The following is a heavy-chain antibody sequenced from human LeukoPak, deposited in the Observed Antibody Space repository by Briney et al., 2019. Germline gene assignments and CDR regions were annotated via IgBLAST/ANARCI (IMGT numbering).Heavy chain of an antibody. D-gene: IGHD6-6*01. V-gene: IGHV4-30-4*01. CDR1: GGSISSGDYY. J-gene: IGHJ6*03. Sequence: SQTLSLTCTVSGGSISSGDYYWSWIRQPPGKGLEWIGYIYYSGSTYYNPSLKSRVTISVDTSKNQFSLKLSSVTAADTAVYYCEGRDIAARPYYYYYMDVWGKGTTVTVSS. CDR2: IYYSGST. CDR3: EGRDIAARPYYYYYMDV.